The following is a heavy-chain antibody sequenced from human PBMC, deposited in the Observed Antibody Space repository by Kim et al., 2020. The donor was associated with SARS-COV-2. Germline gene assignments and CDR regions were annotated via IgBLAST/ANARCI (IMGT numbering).Heavy chain of an antibody. CDR3: ARDMRWFGELFPTWFDP. Sequence: ASVKVSCKASGYTFTSYAMNWVRQAPGQGLEWMGWINTNTGNPTYAQGFTGRFVFSLDTSVSTAYLQISSLKAEDTAVYYCARDMRWFGELFPTWFDPWGQGTLVTVSS. D-gene: IGHD3-10*01. CDR1: GYTFTSYA. CDR2: INTNTGNP. J-gene: IGHJ5*02. V-gene: IGHV7-4-1*02.